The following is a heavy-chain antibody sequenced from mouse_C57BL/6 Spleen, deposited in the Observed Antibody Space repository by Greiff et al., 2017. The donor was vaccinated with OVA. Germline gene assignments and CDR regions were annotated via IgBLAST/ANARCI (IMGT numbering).Heavy chain of an antibody. CDR1: GFTFSSYG. V-gene: IGHV5-6*01. Sequence: EVMLVESGGDLVKPGGSLKLSCAASGFTFSSYGMSWVRQTPDKRLEWVATISSGGSYTYYPDSVKGRFTISRDNAKNTLYLQMSSLKSEDTAMYYCARHDDGSEFAYWGKGTLVTVSA. D-gene: IGHD2-3*01. CDR3: ARHDDGSEFAY. CDR2: ISSGGSYT. J-gene: IGHJ3*01.